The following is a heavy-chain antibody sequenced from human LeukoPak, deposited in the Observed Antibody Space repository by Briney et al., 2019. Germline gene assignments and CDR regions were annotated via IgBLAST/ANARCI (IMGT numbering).Heavy chain of an antibody. CDR1: GFTFSSYA. CDR2: INHNGNVN. CDR3: ARGGGLDV. Sequence: PGRSLRLSCAASGFTFSSYAMNWARQAPGKGLEWVASINHNGNVNYYVDSVKGRFTISIDNAKNSLYLQMSNLRAEDTAVYFCARGGGLDVWGQGATVTVSS. J-gene: IGHJ6*02. V-gene: IGHV3-7*03. D-gene: IGHD3-16*01.